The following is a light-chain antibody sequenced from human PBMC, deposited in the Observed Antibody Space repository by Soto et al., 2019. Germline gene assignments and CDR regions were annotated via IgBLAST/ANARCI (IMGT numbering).Light chain of an antibody. V-gene: IGKV1-39*01. CDR1: QAINNY. CDR3: QQTYSAPRT. CDR2: ATS. Sequence: DIQMTQSPSSLSASVGDRVTITCRTSQAINNYLNWYQQKPGKAPRLLTYATSSVQSEVPSRFSVSGSGTEFTLTINSMQPEDFATYYCQQTYSAPRTFGQGTKLEIK. J-gene: IGKJ2*01.